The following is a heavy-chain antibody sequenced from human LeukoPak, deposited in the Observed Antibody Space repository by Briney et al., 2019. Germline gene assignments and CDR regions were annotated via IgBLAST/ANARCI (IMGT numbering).Heavy chain of an antibody. D-gene: IGHD3-3*01. V-gene: IGHV3-48*01. CDR3: ARRVVNAFDV. CDR2: ITSSSSSI. CDR1: GFTFSSYS. Sequence: GGSLRLSCAASGFTFSSYSMNWVRQAPGKGLEWVSYITSSSSSIYYADSVKGRFTISRDNAKNSLCLQMNSLRAEDTAVYYCARRVVNAFDVWGQGTTVTVSS. J-gene: IGHJ3*01.